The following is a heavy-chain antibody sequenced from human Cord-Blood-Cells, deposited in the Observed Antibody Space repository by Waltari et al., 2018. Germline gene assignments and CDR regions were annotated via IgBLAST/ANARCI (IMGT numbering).Heavy chain of an antibody. Sequence: QVQLQQWGAGLLKPSETLCLTCAVYGGCFSGYYWTWTRQPPGKGLEWVGEINHSGSTNYNPSLKSRVTISVDTSKNQFSLKLSSVTAADTAVYYCARGLYSSSYYFDYWGQGTLVTVSS. CDR1: GGCFSGYY. D-gene: IGHD6-6*01. CDR2: INHSGST. V-gene: IGHV4-34*01. J-gene: IGHJ4*02. CDR3: ARGLYSSSYYFDY.